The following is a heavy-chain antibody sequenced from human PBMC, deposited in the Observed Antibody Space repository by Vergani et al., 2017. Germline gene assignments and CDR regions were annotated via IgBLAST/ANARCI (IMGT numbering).Heavy chain of an antibody. CDR2: ISFDGTNE. CDR3: VIDHGLCAGGRFYTEAWDY. V-gene: IGHV3-30-3*01. CDR1: GFALNRHA. D-gene: IGHD2-2*02. J-gene: IGHJ4*02. Sequence: QVQLVESGGGVVQPGTSLRLSCVFSGFALNRHAMYWVRQAPGKGLEWVVGISFDGTNEYYPDLVKGRFTISRDIAKNTLYLQVRSLRLEDTGVYHCVIDHGLCAGGRFYTEAWDYWGQGTPVTVSS.